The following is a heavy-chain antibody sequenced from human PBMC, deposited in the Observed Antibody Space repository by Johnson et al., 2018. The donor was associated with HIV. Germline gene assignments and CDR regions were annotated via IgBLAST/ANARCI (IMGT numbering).Heavy chain of an antibody. CDR1: GFTFSAYW. CDR3: ARSPETGDRLWRAFDI. J-gene: IGHJ3*02. CDR2: IRQEGSEK. D-gene: IGHD4-17*01. Sequence: VQLVESGGGVVQPGGSLRLSCAASGFTFSAYWMTWVCQATGQGLAWVASIRQEGSEKYFVDFVKGRFTTSRDNAKNSLYLQMNSLRAEDTAVYYCARSPETGDRLWRAFDIWGHGTMVTVSS. V-gene: IGHV3-7*04.